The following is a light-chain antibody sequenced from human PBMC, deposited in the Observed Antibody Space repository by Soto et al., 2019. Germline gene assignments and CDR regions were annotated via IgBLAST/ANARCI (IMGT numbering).Light chain of an antibody. CDR2: EVT. CDR3: SSYSYLDIPVL. CDR1: NSDIGDYNY. J-gene: IGLJ2*01. V-gene: IGLV2-14*01. Sequence: QSVLTQPASVSGSPGQSITISCTGTNSDIGDYNYVSWYQQHPGKAPKLLIYEVTNRPSGVSSRFSGSKSGNTASLTISGLQPEDEADYYCSSYSYLDIPVLLGGGTKLTVL.